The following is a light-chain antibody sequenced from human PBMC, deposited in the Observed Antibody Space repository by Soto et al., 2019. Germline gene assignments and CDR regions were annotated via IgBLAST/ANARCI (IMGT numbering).Light chain of an antibody. CDR1: SSNIGAGYD. CDR2: DNT. V-gene: IGLV1-40*01. J-gene: IGLJ2*01. CDR3: QSYDSSLSVV. Sequence: QSVLTQPPSVSGAPGQRVTISCTGSSSNIGAGYDVHWYQHLPGTAPKLLIYDNTNRPSGVPDRFSGSKSGTSASLAITGLLAEDEADYYFQSYDSSLSVVFGGGTKLTVL.